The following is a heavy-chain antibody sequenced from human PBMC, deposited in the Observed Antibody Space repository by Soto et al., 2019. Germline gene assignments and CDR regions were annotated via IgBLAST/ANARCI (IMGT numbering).Heavy chain of an antibody. CDR1: GSPFTNYA. V-gene: IGHV3-30*18. J-gene: IGHJ4*02. CDR2: ISFDGSKK. D-gene: IGHD2-21*02. CDR3: AKDGRISYCSGDCYSFDY. Sequence: SLRPSCAPSGSPFTNYAMHGVRQAPGKGLEWVAVISFDGSKKYYSDSVKGRFTISRDNSKNTLYLQMNSLRAEDTALYYCAKDGRISYCSGDCYSFDYWGQGTMVTVSS.